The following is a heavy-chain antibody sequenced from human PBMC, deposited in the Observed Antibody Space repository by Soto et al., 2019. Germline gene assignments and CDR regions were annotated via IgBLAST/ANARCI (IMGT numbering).Heavy chain of an antibody. D-gene: IGHD3-10*01. V-gene: IGHV4-34*01. J-gene: IGHJ6*03. Sequence: SETLSLPCAVYGGSFSGYYWSWIRQPPGKGLEWIGEINHSGSTNYNPSLKSRVTKSVDTSKNQFSLKLSSVTAADTAVYYCARGPGGYYYYMDVWGKGTTVTVSS. CDR3: ARGPGGYYYYMDV. CDR2: INHSGST. CDR1: GGSFSGYY.